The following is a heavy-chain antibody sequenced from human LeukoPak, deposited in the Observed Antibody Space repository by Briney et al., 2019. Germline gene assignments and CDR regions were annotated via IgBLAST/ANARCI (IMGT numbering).Heavy chain of an antibody. CDR3: ARDGDHSCGDY. CDR1: GFTFSSYW. V-gene: IGHV3-7*01. CDR2: IKGDGSKQ. J-gene: IGHJ4*02. Sequence: PGGSLRLSCAASGFTFSSYWMSWVRQAPGKGLEWVANIKGDGSKQYYVGSVKGRFTISRDNAKNSLYLQMYSLTAEDTAVYYCARDGDHSCGDYWGQGTLVTVSS. D-gene: IGHD2-2*01.